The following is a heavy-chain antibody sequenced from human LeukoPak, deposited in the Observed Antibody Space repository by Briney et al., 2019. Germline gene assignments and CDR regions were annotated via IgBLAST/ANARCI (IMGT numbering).Heavy chain of an antibody. J-gene: IGHJ4*02. Sequence: PGGSLRLSCAASGFTFKIYSMSWVRQAPGKGLEWVSAISGSGGSTYYADSVKGRFTISRDNSKNTLYLQMNSLRAEDTAVYYCAKEIVVVAYFDYWGQGTLVTVSS. V-gene: IGHV3-23*01. CDR1: GFTFKIYS. CDR3: AKEIVVVAYFDY. D-gene: IGHD3-22*01. CDR2: ISGSGGST.